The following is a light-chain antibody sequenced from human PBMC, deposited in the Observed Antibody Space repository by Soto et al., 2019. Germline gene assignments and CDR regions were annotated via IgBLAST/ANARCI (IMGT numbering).Light chain of an antibody. CDR1: QSVSSY. CDR2: DAS. CDR3: QQRSNLPPWT. J-gene: IGKJ1*01. Sequence: EIVLTQSPATLSLSPGERATLSCRASQSVSSYLAWYQQKPGQAPRLLIYDASNRATGIPARFSGSGSGTDFPLTISSLEPEDFAVYYCQQRSNLPPWTFGQGTKVEIK. V-gene: IGKV3-11*01.